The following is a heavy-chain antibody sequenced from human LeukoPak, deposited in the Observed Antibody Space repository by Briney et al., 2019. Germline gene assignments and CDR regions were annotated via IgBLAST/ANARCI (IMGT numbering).Heavy chain of an antibody. CDR2: IYSGGST. J-gene: IGHJ6*02. CDR1: GFTVSSKY. CDR3: ARAGCSGGSCYRLGMDV. V-gene: IGHV3-53*01. D-gene: IGHD2-15*01. Sequence: GGSLRLSCAASGFTVSSKYMSWVRQAPGKGLEWVSVIYSGGSTYYADSVKGRFTISRDNSKNTLYLQMNSLKAEDTAVYYCARAGCSGGSCYRLGMDVWGQGTTVTVSS.